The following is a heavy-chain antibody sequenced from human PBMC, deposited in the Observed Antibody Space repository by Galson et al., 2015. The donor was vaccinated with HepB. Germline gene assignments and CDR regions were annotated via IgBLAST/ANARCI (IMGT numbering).Heavy chain of an antibody. D-gene: IGHD3-9*01. V-gene: IGHV4-34*01. Sequence: LSLTCAVYGGSFSGYYWSWIRQPPGKGLEWIGEINHSGSTNYNPSLKSRVTISVDTSKNQFSLKLSSVTAADTAVYYCARNGRLFRLYYFDYWGQGTLVTVSS. J-gene: IGHJ4*02. CDR1: GGSFSGYY. CDR3: ARNGRLFRLYYFDY. CDR2: INHSGST.